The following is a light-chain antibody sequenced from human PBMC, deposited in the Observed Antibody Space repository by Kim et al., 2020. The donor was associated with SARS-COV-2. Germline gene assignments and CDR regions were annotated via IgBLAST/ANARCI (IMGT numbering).Light chain of an antibody. CDR1: QYISSS. CDR2: GAS. Sequence: ERVLTQSPATLSVSPEERATLSCRASQYISSSLAWYQQKPGQPPRLLIHGASTRATGIPARFSGSGSGTDFTLTISSLQFEDSAVYYCQHYYNWPRTFGQGTK. CDR3: QHYYNWPRT. J-gene: IGKJ1*01. V-gene: IGKV3D-15*01.